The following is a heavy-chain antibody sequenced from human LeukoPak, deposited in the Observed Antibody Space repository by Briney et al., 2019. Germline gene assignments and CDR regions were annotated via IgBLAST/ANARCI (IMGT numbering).Heavy chain of an antibody. J-gene: IGHJ4*02. CDR1: GFTFSNAW. D-gene: IGHD6-6*01. CDR3: TTVIAARG. Sequence: GGSLRLSCAASGFTFSNAWMSWVRQAPGKGLEWVGRIKSKTDGGKTDYAAPVKGRFTISRDDSKNTLYLQMNSLKTEDTAVYYCTTVIAARGWGQGTLVTVSS. V-gene: IGHV3-15*01. CDR2: IKSKTDGGKT.